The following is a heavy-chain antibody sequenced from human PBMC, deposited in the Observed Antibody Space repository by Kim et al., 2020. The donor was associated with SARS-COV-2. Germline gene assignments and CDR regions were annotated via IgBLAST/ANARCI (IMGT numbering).Heavy chain of an antibody. CDR1: GFTFSDYY. V-gene: IGHV3-11*06. CDR3: SRNSGYSSGWWIIQYYFDY. J-gene: IGHJ4*02. Sequence: GGSLRLSCAASGFTFSDYYMSWIRQAPGKGLEWVSYISSSSSYTNYADSVKGRFTISRDNAKNSLYLQMNSLRAEDTAVYYCSRNSGYSSGWWIIQYYFDYWGQGTLVTVSS. D-gene: IGHD6-19*01. CDR2: ISSSSSYT.